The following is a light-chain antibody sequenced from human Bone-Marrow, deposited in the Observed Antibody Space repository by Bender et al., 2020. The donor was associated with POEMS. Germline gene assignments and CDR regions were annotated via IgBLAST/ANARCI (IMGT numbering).Light chain of an antibody. Sequence: QSALTQPASVSGSPGQSITISCTGTSSDVGTYNLVSWYQQLPGKAPKLMIYEGSKRPSGVSNRFSASKSGSTAYLTISGLQAEDEADYYCSSYTGSSTLVVSGGGTKLTVL. CDR1: SSDVGTYNL. CDR2: EGS. V-gene: IGLV2-14*02. CDR3: SSYTGSSTLVV. J-gene: IGLJ2*01.